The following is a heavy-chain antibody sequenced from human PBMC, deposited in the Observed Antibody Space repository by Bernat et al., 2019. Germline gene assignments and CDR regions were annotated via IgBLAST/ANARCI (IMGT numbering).Heavy chain of an antibody. Sequence: QVQLQESGPGLVKPSETLSLTCAVSGYSISSGYYWGWIRQPPGKGLEWIGSIYHSGSTYYNPSLKSRVTLSVDTSKNQFSLKLSSVTAADTAVYYCARERVVIAAAGKPDDYWGQGTLVTVSS. CDR3: ARERVVIAAAGKPDDY. D-gene: IGHD6-13*01. CDR1: GYSISSGYY. J-gene: IGHJ4*02. V-gene: IGHV4-38-2*02. CDR2: IYHSGST.